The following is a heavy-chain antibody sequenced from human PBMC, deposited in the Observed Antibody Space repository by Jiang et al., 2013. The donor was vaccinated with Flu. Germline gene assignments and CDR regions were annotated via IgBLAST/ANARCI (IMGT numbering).Heavy chain of an antibody. J-gene: IGHJ5*02. CDR1: GGSIRGYY. CDR2: IYDIETT. V-gene: IGHV4-59*08. Sequence: LLKPSETLSLTCTVSGGSIRGYYWSWIRQSPGKGLEWIAYIYDIETTYYNPSLKSRVTISADTSKNQFSLRLNSLTAADTAVYFCARHSGPNSVLFWFDPGAREPWSPSPQ. D-gene: IGHD5/OR15-5a*01. CDR3: ARHSGPNSVLFWFDP.